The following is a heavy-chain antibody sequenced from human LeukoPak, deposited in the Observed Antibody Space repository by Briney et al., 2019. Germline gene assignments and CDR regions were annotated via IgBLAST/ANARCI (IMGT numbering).Heavy chain of an antibody. Sequence: SLRLSWAASGFTFDDYAMHWVRQAPGKGLEWVSGISWNSGSIAYADSVKGRFTISRDNAKNSLYLQMNSLRPEDTALYYCAKDIAHSSGWRGFDYWGQGTLVTVSS. CDR2: ISWNSGSI. CDR1: GFTFDDYA. J-gene: IGHJ4*02. V-gene: IGHV3-9*01. D-gene: IGHD6-19*01. CDR3: AKDIAHSSGWRGFDY.